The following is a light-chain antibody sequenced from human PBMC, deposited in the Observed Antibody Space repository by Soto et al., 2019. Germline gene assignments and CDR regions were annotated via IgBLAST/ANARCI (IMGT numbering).Light chain of an antibody. CDR2: GAS. V-gene: IGKV3-20*01. CDR1: QRVSSN. CDR3: QQYGSSGT. J-gene: IGKJ1*01. Sequence: VMTRSRGTLYVSPGERATLSCRASQRVSSNVAWYQQKPGQAPRLLIYGASNRATGIPDRFSGSGSGTDFTLTISRLEPEDFAVYYCQQYGSSGTFGQGTKV.